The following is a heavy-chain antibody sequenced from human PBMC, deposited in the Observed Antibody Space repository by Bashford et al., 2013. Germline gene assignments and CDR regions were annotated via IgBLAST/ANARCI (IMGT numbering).Heavy chain of an antibody. D-gene: IGHD3-22*01. V-gene: IGHV3-23*01. Sequence: SGGPVRLSCAASGFTFSSYAMSWVRQAPGKGLEWVSAISGSGGSTYYADSVKGRFTISRDNSKNTLYLQMNSLRAEDTAVYYCAKDRTGYDSSGCFDYWGQGTLVTVSS. J-gene: IGHJ4*02. CDR3: AKDRTGYDSSGCFDY. CDR1: GFTFSSYA. CDR2: ISGSGGST.